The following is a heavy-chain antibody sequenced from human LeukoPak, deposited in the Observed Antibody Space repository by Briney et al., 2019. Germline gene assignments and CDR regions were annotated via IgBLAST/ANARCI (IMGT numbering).Heavy chain of an antibody. D-gene: IGHD6-6*01. V-gene: IGHV3-73*01. CDR3: ARDSSSEGPLDY. CDR2: IRSKANNYAT. CDR1: GFTFSASA. J-gene: IGHJ4*02. Sequence: GGSLRLSCAASGFTFSASAVHWVRQASGKGLGWIGRIRSKANNYATAYTDPLKGRFTVSRDDSKNTAYLQMNSLKTEDSAVYFCARDSSSEGPLDYWGQGTLVTVSS.